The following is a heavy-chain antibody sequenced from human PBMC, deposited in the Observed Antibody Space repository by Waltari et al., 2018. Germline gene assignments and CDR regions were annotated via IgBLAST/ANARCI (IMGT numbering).Heavy chain of an antibody. D-gene: IGHD1-26*01. CDR2: IIPIFGTA. J-gene: IGHJ4*02. V-gene: IGHV1-69*13. CDR1: GGTFSSYA. Sequence: QVQLVQSGAEVKKSGSSVKVSCKASGGTFSSYAISWVRQAPGQGLEWMGGIIPIFGTANYAQKFQGRVTITADESTSTAYMELSSLRSEDTAVYYCARSRRQWELLLPFDYWGQGTLVTVSS. CDR3: ARSRRQWELLLPFDY.